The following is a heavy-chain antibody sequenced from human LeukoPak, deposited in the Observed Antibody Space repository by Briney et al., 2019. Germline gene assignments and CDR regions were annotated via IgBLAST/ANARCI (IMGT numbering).Heavy chain of an antibody. CDR3: ATETNSGEEH. CDR2: ISGTSAYI. Sequence: GGSLRHSCAASGFTFSDYYMSWIRQAPGKGLEWISYISGTSAYIQYADSVKGRFTISRDNAQNSLFLQMNSLRSEDTAVYYCATETNSGEEHWGQGTLVTVSS. CDR1: GFTFSDYY. V-gene: IGHV3-11*06. D-gene: IGHD1-26*01. J-gene: IGHJ1*01.